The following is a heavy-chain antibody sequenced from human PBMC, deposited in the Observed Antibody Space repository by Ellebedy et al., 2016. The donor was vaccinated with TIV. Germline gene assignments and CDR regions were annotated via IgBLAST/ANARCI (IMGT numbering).Heavy chain of an antibody. V-gene: IGHV1-3*01. CDR1: GYTFTSYA. J-gene: IGHJ4*02. CDR2: INAGNGNT. Sequence: ASVKVSXKASGYTFTSYAMHWVRQAPGQRLEWMGWINAGNGNTKYSQKFQGRVTITRDTSASTAYMELSSLRSEDTAVYYCARDDSSGWYGVGYYFDYWGQGTLVTVSS. D-gene: IGHD6-19*01. CDR3: ARDDSSGWYGVGYYFDY.